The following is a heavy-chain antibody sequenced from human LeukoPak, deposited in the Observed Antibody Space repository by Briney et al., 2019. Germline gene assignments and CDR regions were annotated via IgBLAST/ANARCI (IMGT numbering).Heavy chain of an antibody. D-gene: IGHD2-2*01. CDR2: ISGSGGGT. Sequence: GGSLRLSCAASGFTFSSYVMSWVRQAPGKGLEWVSAISGSGGGTYYADSVKGRFTISRDNSKNTLYLQMNSLRAEDTAVYYCAKDSCSSTSCYWDYWGQGTLVTVSS. V-gene: IGHV3-23*01. CDR1: GFTFSSYV. J-gene: IGHJ4*02. CDR3: AKDSCSSTSCYWDY.